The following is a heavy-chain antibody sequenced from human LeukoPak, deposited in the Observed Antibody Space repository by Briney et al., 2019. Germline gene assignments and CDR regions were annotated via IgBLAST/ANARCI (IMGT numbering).Heavy chain of an antibody. V-gene: IGHV3-15*01. CDR3: TTSGTSYGGKGVFDY. J-gene: IGHJ4*02. Sequence: GGSLRLSCAASGFTFGNAWMSWVRQAPGKGLEWVGRIKSKTDGGTTDYAAPVKGRFTISRDDSKNTLYLQMNSLKTEDTAVYYCTTSGTSYGGKGVFDYWGQGTLVTVSS. D-gene: IGHD4-23*01. CDR1: GFTFGNAW. CDR2: IKSKTDGGTT.